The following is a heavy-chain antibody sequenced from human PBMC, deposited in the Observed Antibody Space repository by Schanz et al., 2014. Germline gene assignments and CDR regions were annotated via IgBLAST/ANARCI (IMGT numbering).Heavy chain of an antibody. CDR2: ISAYNGNT. CDR1: GYSFNLFG. Sequence: QVQLVQSGAEVQKPGASVMLSCKTSGYSFNLFGVSWVRQAPGQGLEWMGWISAYNGNTNYAPKVQDRVTMTTDTSTSTAYMELRSLRSDDTAVYYCARGWGYDALTGYVFWGQGTLVTVSS. CDR3: ARGWGYDALTGYVF. J-gene: IGHJ4*02. D-gene: IGHD3-9*01. V-gene: IGHV1-18*04.